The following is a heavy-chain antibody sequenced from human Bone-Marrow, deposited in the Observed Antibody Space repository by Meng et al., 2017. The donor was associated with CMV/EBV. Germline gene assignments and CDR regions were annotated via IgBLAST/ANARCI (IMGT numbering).Heavy chain of an antibody. J-gene: IGHJ6*02. CDR1: GFTFSSYG. CDR2: IRYDGSNK. CDR3: ARYQLLTYYYYGMDV. D-gene: IGHD2-2*01. V-gene: IGHV3-30*02. Sequence: GGSLRLSCAASGFTFSSYGMHWVRQAPGKGLEWVAFIRYDGSNKYYADSVKGRFTISRDNSKNTLYLQMNSLRAEDTAVYYCARYQLLTYYYYGMDVWGQGTTVTVSS.